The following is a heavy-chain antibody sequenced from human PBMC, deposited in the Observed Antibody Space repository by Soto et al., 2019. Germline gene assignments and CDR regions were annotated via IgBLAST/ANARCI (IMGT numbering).Heavy chain of an antibody. V-gene: IGHV3-9*01. Sequence: GGSLRLSCAASGFTFDDYARHWVRQASGKGLEWVSGISWNSDNIVYADSVKGRFTISRDNAKNSLYLQMNSLRAEDTALYYCAKDLYSNYGDAFDIWGQGTMVTV. CDR1: GFTFDDYA. CDR2: ISWNSDNI. D-gene: IGHD4-4*01. J-gene: IGHJ3*02. CDR3: AKDLYSNYGDAFDI.